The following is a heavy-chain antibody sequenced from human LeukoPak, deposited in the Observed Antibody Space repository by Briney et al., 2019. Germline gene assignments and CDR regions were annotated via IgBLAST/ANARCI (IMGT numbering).Heavy chain of an antibody. D-gene: IGHD2-2*01. V-gene: IGHV1-2*02. CDR1: GYTFTDYY. Sequence: VSVKVSCKASGYTFTDYYMHWVRQAPGQGFEWMGWINPDDGDTNYAQKFQGRVTMTRDTSISTAHMEVSRLRSDDTAVYYCARANFLYRSSSTCLFDYWGQGTLVTVSS. CDR2: INPDDGDT. CDR3: ARANFLYRSSSTCLFDY. J-gene: IGHJ4*02.